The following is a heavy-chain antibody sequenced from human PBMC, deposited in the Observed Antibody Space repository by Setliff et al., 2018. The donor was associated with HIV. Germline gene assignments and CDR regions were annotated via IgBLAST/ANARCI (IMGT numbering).Heavy chain of an antibody. J-gene: IGHJ4*02. Sequence: ASVKVSCKASGYTFTDYYMHWVQQATGQGLEWMGWMNPNSGNTGYAQKFQGRVTITKNTSISTTYMELSSLRSEDTAVYYCARADSSNWYHVDYWGQGTLVTVSS. CDR1: GYTFTDYY. CDR2: MNPNSGNT. V-gene: IGHV1-8*03. D-gene: IGHD6-13*01. CDR3: ARADSSNWYHVDY.